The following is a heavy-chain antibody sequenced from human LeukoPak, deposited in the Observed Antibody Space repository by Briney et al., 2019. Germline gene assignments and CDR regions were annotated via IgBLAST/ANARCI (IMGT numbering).Heavy chain of an antibody. CDR3: ARESRSTSCYSGCYFDY. J-gene: IGHJ4*02. CDR1: GFTFSSYA. V-gene: IGHV3-23*01. CDR2: ISGSGGST. Sequence: PGGSLRLSCAASGFTFSSYAMSWVRQAPGKGLEWVSAISGSGGSTYYADSVKGRFTISRDNSKNTLYPQMNSLRAEDTAVYYCARESRSTSCYSGCYFDYWGQGTLVTVSS. D-gene: IGHD2-15*01.